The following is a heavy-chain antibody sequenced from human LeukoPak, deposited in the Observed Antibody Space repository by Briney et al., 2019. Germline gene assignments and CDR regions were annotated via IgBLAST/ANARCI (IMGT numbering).Heavy chain of an antibody. J-gene: IGHJ4*02. Sequence: PSETLSLTCSVSGGSIRSSHSYWGWIRQPPGQGLEWIASVYYSGSTYYTPSLRSRVTISIDTSKNQFSLKLTSVTAADTAVFYCARQGGDNGYYYFDFWGQGTLVTVSS. D-gene: IGHD4-17*01. CDR2: VYYSGST. V-gene: IGHV4-39*01. CDR3: ARQGGDNGYYYFDF. CDR1: GGSIRSSHSY.